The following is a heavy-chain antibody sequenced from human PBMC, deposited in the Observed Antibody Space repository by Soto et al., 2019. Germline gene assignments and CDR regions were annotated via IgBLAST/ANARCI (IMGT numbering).Heavy chain of an antibody. J-gene: IGHJ6*02. CDR2: INHRGST. Sequence: QVQLQQWGAGLLKPSETLSLTCAVYGGSFSGYYWSWIRQPPGKGLEWIGEINHRGSTNYNPSLKSRFTISVDTSINQFSLKLNSVTAADTAAYYCARQDHGMDVWGQGTTVTVSS. V-gene: IGHV4-34*01. CDR1: GGSFSGYY. CDR3: ARQDHGMDV.